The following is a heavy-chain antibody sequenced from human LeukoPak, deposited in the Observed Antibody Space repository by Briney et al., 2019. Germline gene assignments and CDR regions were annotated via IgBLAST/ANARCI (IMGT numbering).Heavy chain of an antibody. V-gene: IGHV4-4*07. CDR2: IYTSGST. J-gene: IGHJ5*02. Sequence: SETLSLTCAVSGGSISSSYYWSWIRQPAGKGLEWIGRIYTSGSTNYNPSLKSRVTMSVDTSKNQFSLKLSSVTAADTAVYYCARDQGDIVVSWFDPWGQGTLVTVSS. CDR3: ARDQGDIVVSWFDP. CDR1: GGSISSSYY. D-gene: IGHD2-15*01.